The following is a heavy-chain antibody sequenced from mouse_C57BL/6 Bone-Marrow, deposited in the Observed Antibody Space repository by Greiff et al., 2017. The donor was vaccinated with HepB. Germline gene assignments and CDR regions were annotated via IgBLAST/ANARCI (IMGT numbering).Heavy chain of an antibody. CDR3: ARSLTTNYAMDY. CDR2: IRNKANGYTT. J-gene: IGHJ4*01. CDR1: GFTFTDYH. Sequence: EVQLVESGGGLVQPGGSLSLSCAASGFTFTDYHMSWVRQPPGKALEWLGFIRNKANGYTTEYSASVKGRFTISRDNSQSILYLQMNALRAEDSATYYCARSLTTNYAMDYWGQGTSVTVSS. V-gene: IGHV7-3*01. D-gene: IGHD1-1*01.